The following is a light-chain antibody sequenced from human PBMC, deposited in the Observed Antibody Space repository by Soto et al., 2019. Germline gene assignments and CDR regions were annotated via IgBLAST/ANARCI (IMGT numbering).Light chain of an antibody. CDR2: RNS. J-gene: IGLJ7*01. Sequence: QSVLTQPPSASGNPGQTVTISCSGSSSNIGINYVYWYQQLPGTAPKLLIYRNSQRPSGIPGRFSGSKSATSASLAISGLRSEDEADYYGAAWDSSLGSHAVFGGGTQLTVL. V-gene: IGLV1-47*01. CDR3: AAWDSSLGSHAV. CDR1: SSNIGINY.